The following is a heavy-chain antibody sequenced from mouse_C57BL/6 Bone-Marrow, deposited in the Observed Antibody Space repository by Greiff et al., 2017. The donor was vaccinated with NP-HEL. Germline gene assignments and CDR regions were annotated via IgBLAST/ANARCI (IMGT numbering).Heavy chain of an antibody. Sequence: QVQLQQSGAELVKPGASVKMSCKASGYTFTTYPIEWMKQSPGKCLEWIGNFHPYNDDTKYNEKFKGKATLTVEKSSSTVYLDLSRLTSDDSAVYSCARRSNFVYAMDYWGQGTSVTVSS. V-gene: IGHV1-47*01. CDR3: ARRSNFVYAMDY. CDR2: FHPYNDDT. D-gene: IGHD1-1*01. CDR1: GYTFTTYP. J-gene: IGHJ4*01.